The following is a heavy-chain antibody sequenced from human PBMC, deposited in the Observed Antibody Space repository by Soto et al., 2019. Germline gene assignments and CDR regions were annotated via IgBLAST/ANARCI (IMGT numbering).Heavy chain of an antibody. J-gene: IGHJ5*02. V-gene: IGHV3-48*02. CDR1: GFIFSSYS. D-gene: IGHD3-3*01. CDR2: ISSSSTTI. CDR3: ARVTGVWSGNDP. Sequence: EVQLVESGGGLVQPGGSLRLSCAASGFIFSSYSMNWVRQAPGKGLEWVSYISSSSTTIYYADSVKGRFTISRDNAKNSVYLQMNSLRDEDTAVYYCARVTGVWSGNDPWGQGTLVTVSS.